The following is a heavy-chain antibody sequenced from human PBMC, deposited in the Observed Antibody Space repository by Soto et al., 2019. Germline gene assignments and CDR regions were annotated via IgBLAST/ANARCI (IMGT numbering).Heavy chain of an antibody. D-gene: IGHD3-10*01. CDR2: INAGNGNT. Sequence: QVPLVQSGAEVKKPGASVKVSCKASGYTFTSYAMHWVRQAPGQRLEWMGWINAGNGNTKYSQKFQGRVTITRDTSASTAYMELSSLRSEDTAVYYCARAKISIWFGESNFDYWGQGTLVTVSS. CDR1: GYTFTSYA. CDR3: ARAKISIWFGESNFDY. V-gene: IGHV1-3*01. J-gene: IGHJ4*02.